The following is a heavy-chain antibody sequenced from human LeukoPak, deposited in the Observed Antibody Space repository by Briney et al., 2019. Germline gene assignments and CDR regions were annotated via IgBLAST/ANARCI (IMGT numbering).Heavy chain of an antibody. D-gene: IGHD2-2*02. V-gene: IGHV4-31*03. CDR1: GGSISSGGYY. J-gene: IGHJ4*02. Sequence: SQTLSLTCTVSGGSISSGGYYWSWIRQHPGKGLEWIGYIYYSGSTYYNPSLKSRVTISVDTSKNQFSLKLSSVTAADTAVYYCARGRGVVVPAAILEMATTIHDYWGQGTLVTVSS. CDR2: IYYSGST. CDR3: ARGRGVVVPAAILEMATTIHDY.